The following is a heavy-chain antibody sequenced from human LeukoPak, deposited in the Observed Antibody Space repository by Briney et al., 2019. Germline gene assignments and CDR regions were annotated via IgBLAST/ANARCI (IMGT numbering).Heavy chain of an antibody. Sequence: PGGSLRLSCAASGFTFNSYWMTWVRQAPGKGQEWVASINQDGSQKYYVESLKGRFTISRDNAKNSHYLQMNSLRAEDTAVYYCAKDGGRSRRAFDIWGQGTMVTVSS. CDR3: AKDGGRSRRAFDI. V-gene: IGHV3-7*01. D-gene: IGHD1-26*01. CDR2: INQDGSQK. J-gene: IGHJ3*02. CDR1: GFTFNSYW.